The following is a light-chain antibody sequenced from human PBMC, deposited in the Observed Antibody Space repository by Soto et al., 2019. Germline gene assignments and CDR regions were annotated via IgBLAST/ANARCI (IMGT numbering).Light chain of an antibody. V-gene: IGLV2-11*01. Sequence: QSALTQPRSVSGSPGQSVTISCTGTSSDVGGYNYVSWYQQHPGKAPKLMIYDVSKRPSGVPDRFSASKSGNTASLTISGLQAEDEADYHCCSFADSYTRVVFGGGTKVTVL. CDR3: CSFADSYTRVV. CDR1: SSDVGGYNY. J-gene: IGLJ2*01. CDR2: DVS.